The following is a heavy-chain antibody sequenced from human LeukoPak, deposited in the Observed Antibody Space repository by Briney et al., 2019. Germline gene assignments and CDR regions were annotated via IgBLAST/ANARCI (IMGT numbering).Heavy chain of an antibody. D-gene: IGHD4-17*01. V-gene: IGHV3-21*01. CDR2: ISSSSSYI. CDR3: ARDNDCGDPSGGFDI. J-gene: IGHJ3*02. Sequence: GGSLRLSCAATGFTFSSYSMNWVRQAPGKGLEWVSSISSSSSYIYYADSVKGRFTISRDNAKNSLYLQMNSLRAEDTAVYYCARDNDCGDPSGGFDIWGQGTMVTVSS. CDR1: GFTFSSYS.